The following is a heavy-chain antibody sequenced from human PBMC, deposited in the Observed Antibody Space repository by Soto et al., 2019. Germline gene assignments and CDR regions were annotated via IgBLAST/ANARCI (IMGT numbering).Heavy chain of an antibody. CDR3: ARAIGTTLFDY. CDR1: GFTFSSYD. Sequence: EVQLVESGGGVVQPGGSLRLSCSASGFTFSSYDMHWVRQGPGKGLEWVSAIGTAGDTNYAGSVKGRFTISRENAKNSLYLQMNSLRAGDTAIYFCARAIGTTLFDYWGQGTLVTVSS. D-gene: IGHD1-1*01. V-gene: IGHV3-13*04. J-gene: IGHJ4*02. CDR2: IGTAGDT.